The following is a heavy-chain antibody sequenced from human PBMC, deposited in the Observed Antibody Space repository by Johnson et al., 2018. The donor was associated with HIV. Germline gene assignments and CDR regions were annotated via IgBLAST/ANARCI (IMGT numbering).Heavy chain of an antibody. CDR1: GFSVTSKY. Sequence: VQLVESGGGVVQPGGSLRLSCAASGFSVTSKYLSWVRQARGKGLEWVSLIHSAGSTSYADSVKGRFTISRDNSKNTLYLQMNSLRAEDTAVYYCAREANAFDIWGQGTMVTVSS. V-gene: IGHV3-66*01. CDR2: IHSAGST. J-gene: IGHJ3*02. CDR3: AREANAFDI.